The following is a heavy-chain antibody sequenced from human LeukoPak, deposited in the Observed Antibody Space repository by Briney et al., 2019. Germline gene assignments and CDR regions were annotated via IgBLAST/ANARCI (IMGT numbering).Heavy chain of an antibody. J-gene: IGHJ4*02. Sequence: GGSLRLSCAASGFTFSSYAMSWVRQAPGKGLEWVSAISGSGGNTYYAESVKGRFTISRDNSKNTLYLQMNSLRAEDTAVYYCAKGLSGSEWWYFDYWGQGTLVTVSS. CDR2: ISGSGGNT. D-gene: IGHD3-10*01. CDR1: GFTFSSYA. V-gene: IGHV3-23*01. CDR3: AKGLSGSEWWYFDY.